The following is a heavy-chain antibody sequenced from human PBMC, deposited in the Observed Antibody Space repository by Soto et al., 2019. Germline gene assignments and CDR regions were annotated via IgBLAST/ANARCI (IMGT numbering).Heavy chain of an antibody. CDR3: ARQTYSSGWYFDS. V-gene: IGHV4-39*01. CDR1: GGSISSSSYY. J-gene: IGHJ4*02. D-gene: IGHD6-19*01. Sequence: PSETLSLTCTVSGGSISSSSYYWGWIRQPPGKGLEWIGSIYYSGSTYYNPSLKSRVTISVDTSKNQFSLKLSSVTAADTAVYYCARQTYSSGWYFDSWGQGTLVTVS. CDR2: IYYSGST.